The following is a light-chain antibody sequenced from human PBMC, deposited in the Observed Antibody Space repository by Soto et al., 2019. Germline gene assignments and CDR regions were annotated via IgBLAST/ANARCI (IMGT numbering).Light chain of an antibody. J-gene: IGKJ5*01. CDR2: DAS. CDR3: QQHYTYTWT. CDR1: ESISGW. V-gene: IGKV1-5*01. Sequence: DIQMTQSPSTLSASVGDRFTITCRASESISGWLAWYQQKPGEAPKLLIYDASTLESGVPSRFSGSGSETQFTLTISSLQPEDFATYYCQQHYTYTWTFGQGTRLEIK.